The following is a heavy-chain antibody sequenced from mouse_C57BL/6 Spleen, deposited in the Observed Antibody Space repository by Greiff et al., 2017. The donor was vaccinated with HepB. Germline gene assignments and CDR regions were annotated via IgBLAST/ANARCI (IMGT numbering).Heavy chain of an antibody. V-gene: IGHV1-66*01. Sequence: QVQLQQSGPELVKPGASVKISCKASGYSFTSYYIHWVKQRPGQGLEWIGWIYPGSGNTKYNEKFKGKATLTADTSSSTAYMQLSSLTSEDSAVYYCARDTTVVAPFDYRGQGTTRTVSS. D-gene: IGHD1-1*01. J-gene: IGHJ2*01. CDR2: IYPGSGNT. CDR3: ARDTTVVAPFDY. CDR1: GYSFTSYY.